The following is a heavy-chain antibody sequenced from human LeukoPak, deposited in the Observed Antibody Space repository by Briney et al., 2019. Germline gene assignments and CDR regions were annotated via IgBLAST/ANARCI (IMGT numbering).Heavy chain of an antibody. Sequence: GGSLRLSCAASGFTFSSYNMNWVRQAPGKGLEWVSSISSSSSHKYYVDSVKGRFTISRDDAKNLLYLQMNSLRAEDTAVYYCARDGIYDSPVGGQGTLVTVSS. CDR3: ARDGIYDSPV. CDR1: GFTFSSYN. CDR2: ISSSSSHK. D-gene: IGHD3-22*01. V-gene: IGHV3-21*01. J-gene: IGHJ4*02.